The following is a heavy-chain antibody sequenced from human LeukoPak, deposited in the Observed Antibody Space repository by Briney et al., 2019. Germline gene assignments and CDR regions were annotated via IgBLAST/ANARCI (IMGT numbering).Heavy chain of an antibody. J-gene: IGHJ4*02. CDR3: ARNSRYYYDSSGYSGNFDY. Sequence: SQTLSLTCAISGDSVSSNSAAWNWIRQSPSRGLEWLGRTYYRSKWYNDYAVSVKSRITINPDTSKNQFSPQLNSVTPEDTAVYYCARNSRYYYDSSGYSGNFDYWGQGTVVTVSS. CDR2: TYYRSKWYN. D-gene: IGHD3-22*01. V-gene: IGHV6-1*01. CDR1: GDSVSSNSAA.